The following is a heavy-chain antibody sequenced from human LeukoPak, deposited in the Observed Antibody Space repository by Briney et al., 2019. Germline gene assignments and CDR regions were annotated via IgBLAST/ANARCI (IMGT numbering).Heavy chain of an antibody. CDR3: ARQQRGFSRLADY. CDR2: ISSSSSYI. D-gene: IGHD6-19*01. CDR1: GFTFSSYS. V-gene: IGHV3-21*01. Sequence: GGSLRLSCAASGFTFSSYSMNWVRQAPGKGLKWVSSISSSSSYIYYADSVKGRFTISRDNAKNSLYLQMNSLRAEDTAVYYCARQQRGFSRLADYWGQGTLVTVSS. J-gene: IGHJ4*02.